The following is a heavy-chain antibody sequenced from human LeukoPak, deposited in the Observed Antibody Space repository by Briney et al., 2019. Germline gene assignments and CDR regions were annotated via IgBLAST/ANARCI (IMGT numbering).Heavy chain of an antibody. CDR1: SDSISSYY. J-gene: IGHJ4*02. CDR3: ARVVPEIVGASGVLDY. D-gene: IGHD1-26*01. V-gene: IGHV4-59*01. CDR2: IYYSGST. Sequence: PSETLSLTCTVSSDSISSYYWSWIRQPPGKGLEWIGCIYYSGSTNYNSSLKSRVTISVDTAKNQFSLKLSSVTAADTAVYYCARVVPEIVGASGVLDYWGQGTLVTVSS.